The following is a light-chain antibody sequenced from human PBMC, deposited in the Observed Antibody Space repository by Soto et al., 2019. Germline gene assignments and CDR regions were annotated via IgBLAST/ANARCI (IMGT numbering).Light chain of an antibody. CDR1: QSVGSN. V-gene: IGKV3-15*01. CDR2: GAS. Sequence: EIVVTQSPATLSVSPGERATLSCRASQSVGSNLAWYQQKPGQAPRLLIYGASTRATGIPARFSGSGSGTEFTLTISSLQSEDFAFYYCQQYNNFGQGTKLEI. CDR3: QQYNN. J-gene: IGKJ2*01.